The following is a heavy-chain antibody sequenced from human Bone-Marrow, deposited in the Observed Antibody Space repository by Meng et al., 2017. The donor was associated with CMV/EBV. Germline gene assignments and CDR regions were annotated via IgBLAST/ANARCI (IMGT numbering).Heavy chain of an antibody. CDR3: ANDAGYCASDSCPTFDH. Sequence: GESLKISCAASGFIFSNFGMHWVRQAPGKGLEWVAFIRHDASNYYYADSVTGRFTISRDNSRNTLYLQMKSLRSEDTAVYYCANDAGYCASDSCPTFDHWGQGALVTVSS. D-gene: IGHD2-2*01. CDR1: GFIFSNFG. J-gene: IGHJ4*02. CDR2: IRHDASNY. V-gene: IGHV3-30*02.